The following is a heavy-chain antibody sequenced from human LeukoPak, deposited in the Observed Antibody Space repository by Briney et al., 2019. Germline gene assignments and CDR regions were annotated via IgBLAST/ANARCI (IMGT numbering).Heavy chain of an antibody. CDR1: GYTLTELS. CDR2: FDPEDGET. J-gene: IGHJ6*02. Sequence: ASVKVSCKVSGYTLTELSMHWVRQAPGKGLEWMGGFDPEDGETIYAQKFQGRVTMTEDTSTDTAYMELSSLRSEDTAVYYCATPGGFYGDYDGYYYGMDVWGQGTTVTVSS. D-gene: IGHD4-17*01. V-gene: IGHV1-24*01. CDR3: ATPGGFYGDYDGYYYGMDV.